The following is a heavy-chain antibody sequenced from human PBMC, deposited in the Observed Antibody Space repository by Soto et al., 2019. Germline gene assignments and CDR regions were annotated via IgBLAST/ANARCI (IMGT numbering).Heavy chain of an antibody. Sequence: WMRQHPGKGLEWIGDIYYSGSTYYNPSLKRRVTISIDTSTNHFSLHLSALTAADTAVYYCARAPIPNWNYYGMDVWGQGTTVTVSS. V-gene: IGHV4-31*02. D-gene: IGHD1-1*01. CDR2: IYYSGST. CDR3: ARAPIPNWNYYGMDV. J-gene: IGHJ6*02.